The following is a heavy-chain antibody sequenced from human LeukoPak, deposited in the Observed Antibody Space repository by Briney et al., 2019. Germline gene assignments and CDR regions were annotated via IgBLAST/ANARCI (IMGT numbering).Heavy chain of an antibody. Sequence: XGSLRLSCAASGFTFSSYAMSWVRQAPGKGLEWVSAISGSGGSTYYADSVKGRFTISRDNSKNTLYLQMNSLRAEDTAVYYCASNPYSNYDGNWFDPWGQGTLVTVSS. J-gene: IGHJ5*02. CDR1: GFTFSSYA. CDR3: ASNPYSNYDGNWFDP. V-gene: IGHV3-23*01. CDR2: ISGSGGST. D-gene: IGHD4-11*01.